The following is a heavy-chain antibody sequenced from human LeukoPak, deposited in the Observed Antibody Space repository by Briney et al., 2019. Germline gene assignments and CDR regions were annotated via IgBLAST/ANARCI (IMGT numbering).Heavy chain of an antibody. Sequence: GGSLRLSCGASGLTFSTYSMNWVRQAPGKGLEWVSYISSDSGTIYHADSVKGRFTISRDNAKKSLYLQMNSLRAEDTAVYYCARAAQPGFDPWGQGTLVTVSS. J-gene: IGHJ5*02. D-gene: IGHD1-14*01. CDR3: ARAAQPGFDP. CDR2: ISSDSGTI. V-gene: IGHV3-48*01. CDR1: GLTFSTYS.